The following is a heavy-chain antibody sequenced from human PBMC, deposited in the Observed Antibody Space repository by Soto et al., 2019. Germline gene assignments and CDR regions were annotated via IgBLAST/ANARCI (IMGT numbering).Heavy chain of an antibody. Sequence: SETLSLTCTVSGSSVSSGSYYWSWIRQPPGKGLEWIGYIYYSGSTNYNPSLKSRITISVDTSKNQFSLKLSSVTAADTAVYYCASHYYDSSGPHDYWGQGTLVTVSS. D-gene: IGHD3-22*01. CDR2: IYYSGST. CDR1: GSSVSSGSYY. V-gene: IGHV4-61*01. CDR3: ASHYYDSSGPHDY. J-gene: IGHJ4*02.